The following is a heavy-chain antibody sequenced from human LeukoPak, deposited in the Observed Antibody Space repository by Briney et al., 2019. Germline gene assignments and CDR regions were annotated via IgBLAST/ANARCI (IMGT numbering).Heavy chain of an antibody. V-gene: IGHV3-7*03. CDR3: ARDLRLLWFGEPKSSFDY. CDR1: GFTFSSYW. J-gene: IGHJ4*02. D-gene: IGHD3-10*01. CDR2: IKQDGSEK. Sequence: GGSLRLSCAASGFTFSSYWMSWVRQAPGKGLEWVANIKQDGSEKYYVDSVKGLFTISRDNAKNSLYLQMNSLRAEDTAVYYCARDLRLLWFGEPKSSFDYWGQGTLVTVSS.